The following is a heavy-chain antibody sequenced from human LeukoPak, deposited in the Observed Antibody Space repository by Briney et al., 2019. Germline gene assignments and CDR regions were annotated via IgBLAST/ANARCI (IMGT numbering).Heavy chain of an antibody. D-gene: IGHD5-24*01. V-gene: IGHV4-38-2*02. CDR1: GYSISSGSY. CDR3: ARRRDGYNEDFFDY. Sequence: SETLSLTCTVSGYSISSGSYWVWIRQPPGKGLEWIGSIFHSGSTYYNASLKSRVTISVDTSRNQFSLKLSTVTAADTAVYYCARRRDGYNEDFFDYWGQGTLVTVSS. CDR2: IFHSGST. J-gene: IGHJ4*02.